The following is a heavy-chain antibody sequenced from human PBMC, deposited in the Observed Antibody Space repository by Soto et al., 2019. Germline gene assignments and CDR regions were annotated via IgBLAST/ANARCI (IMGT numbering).Heavy chain of an antibody. Sequence: EVQLVESGGGLVQPGGSLRLSCAASGFTFSSYWMSWVRQAPGKGLEWVANIKQDGSEKYYVDSVKGRFTISRDNAKNSLYLQMNSLRAEDTAVYYCARRRGSVAEYIGYFEYFQHWGQGTLVTVSS. V-gene: IGHV3-7*01. CDR1: GFTFSSYW. CDR2: IKQDGSEK. CDR3: ARRRGSVAEYIGYFEYFQH. D-gene: IGHD5-12*01. J-gene: IGHJ1*01.